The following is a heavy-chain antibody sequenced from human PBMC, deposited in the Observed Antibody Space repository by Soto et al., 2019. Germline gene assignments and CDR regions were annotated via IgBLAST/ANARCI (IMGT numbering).Heavy chain of an antibody. CDR3: ASTGGYYDILTGYSDAFDI. J-gene: IGHJ3*02. CDR2: MNPNSGNT. V-gene: IGHV1-8*01. CDR1: GYTFTSYD. Sequence: GASVKVSCKASGYTFTSYDINWVRQATGQGLEWMGWMNPNSGNTGYAQKFQGRVTMTRNTSISTAYMELSSLRSEDTAVYYCASTGGYYDILTGYSDAFDIWGQGTMVTVSS. D-gene: IGHD3-9*01.